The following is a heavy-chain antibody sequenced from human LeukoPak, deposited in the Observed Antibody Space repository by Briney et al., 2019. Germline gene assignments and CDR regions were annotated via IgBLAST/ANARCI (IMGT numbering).Heavy chain of an antibody. J-gene: IGHJ3*02. CDR1: GYTFTSYY. V-gene: IGHV1-46*01. CDR2: INPSGGST. CDR3: ARATPRLNYDILTGYSLGALDI. D-gene: IGHD3-9*01. Sequence: RASVKVSCKASGYTFTSYYMHWVRQAPGQGLEWMGIINPSGGSTTYAQKFQGRVTMTRDTSTSTVYMELSSLISEDTAVYYCARATPRLNYDILTGYSLGALDIWGQGTMVTVSS.